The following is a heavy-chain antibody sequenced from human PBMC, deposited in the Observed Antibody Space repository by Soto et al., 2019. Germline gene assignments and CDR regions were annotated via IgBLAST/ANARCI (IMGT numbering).Heavy chain of an antibody. CDR2: IYHSGST. V-gene: IGHV4-30-2*01. J-gene: IGHJ4*02. CDR1: GGSISSGGYS. Sequence: TLSLTFAVSGGSISSGGYSWSWIRQPPGKGLEWIGYIYHSGSTYYNPSLKSRVTISVDRSKNQFSLKLSSVTAADTAVYYCARAKGYDLDYWGQGTLVTVSS. CDR3: ARAKGYDLDY. D-gene: IGHD5-12*01.